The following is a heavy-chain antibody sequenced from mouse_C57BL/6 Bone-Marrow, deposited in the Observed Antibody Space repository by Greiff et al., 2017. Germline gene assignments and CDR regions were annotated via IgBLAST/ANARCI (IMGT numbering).Heavy chain of an antibody. CDR1: GFTFSSYA. CDR3: ARARYFDV. V-gene: IGHV5-4*01. CDR2: ISDGGSYT. J-gene: IGHJ1*03. Sequence: EVQLVESGGGLVKPGGSLKLSCAASGFTFSSYAMSWVRQTPGKRLEWVATISDGGSYTYYTDNVKGRFTISRDNAENNLYLQMSHLKSADTAMYYCARARYFDVWGTGTTVTVSS.